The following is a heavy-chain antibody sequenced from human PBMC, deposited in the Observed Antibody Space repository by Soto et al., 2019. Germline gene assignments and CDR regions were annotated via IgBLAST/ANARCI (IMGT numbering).Heavy chain of an antibody. J-gene: IGHJ4*02. CDR3: ARGPRNIWSGYHVPHYFDY. Sequence: SETLSLTCAFFGGSFSGYYGSWIRQPPGKRLEWIEEINHSGSTHYTPTLKSRVTIPVDTYKNQFSLKLSSVTAADTAVYYCARGPRNIWSGYHVPHYFDYCGQGTMVTVS. CDR2: INHSGST. D-gene: IGHD3-3*01. CDR1: GGSFSGYY. V-gene: IGHV4-34*01.